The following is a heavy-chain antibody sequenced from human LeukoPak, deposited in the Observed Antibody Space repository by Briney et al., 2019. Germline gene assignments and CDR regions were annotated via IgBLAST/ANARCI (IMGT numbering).Heavy chain of an antibody. V-gene: IGHV3-30*02. D-gene: IGHD3-3*01. CDR3: ASPPITIFGVVIDIFRGHAFDI. CDR2: IRYDGRNK. CDR1: GFTFSSYG. J-gene: IGHJ3*02. Sequence: GGSLRLSCAASGFTFSSYGMHWVRQAPGKGLEWVAFIRYDGRNKYYADSVKGRFTISRDNSKNTLYLQMNSLRAEDTAVYYCASPPITIFGVVIDIFRGHAFDIWGQGTMVTVSS.